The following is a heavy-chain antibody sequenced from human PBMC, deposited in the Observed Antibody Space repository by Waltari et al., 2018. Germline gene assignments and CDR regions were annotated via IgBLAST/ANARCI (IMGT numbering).Heavy chain of an antibody. D-gene: IGHD6-6*01. CDR3: ATGREQLAHFDH. CDR1: GFTFTDYY. V-gene: IGHV1-69-2*01. J-gene: IGHJ4*02. CDR2: VDPEDGET. Sequence: DVQLVQSGAEGKKPGATVKISCKIYGFTFTDYYIPWVQQAPGKGLKWVGLVDPEDGETVYAGNFQGRVTITADTLTDTAFMEVDTLRSEDTAVYYCATGREQLAHFDHWGQGTLVTVSS.